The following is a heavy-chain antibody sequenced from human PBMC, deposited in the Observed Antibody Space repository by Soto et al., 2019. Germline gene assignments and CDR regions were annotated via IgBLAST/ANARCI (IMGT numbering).Heavy chain of an antibody. CDR2: ISTSGST. D-gene: IGHD2-2*01. CDR3: ARGSCRSSSRSGFED. Sequence: SGTLCHTYTVSGGSLSSYYWSWIRQPAGKGLEWIGRISTSGSTNYNPSLKSRVTMSVDTSKNQFSLRLSSVTAADTAVYYCARGSCRSSSRSGFEDWPKGTMVTVS. CDR1: GGSLSSYY. V-gene: IGHV4-4*07. J-gene: IGHJ4*02.